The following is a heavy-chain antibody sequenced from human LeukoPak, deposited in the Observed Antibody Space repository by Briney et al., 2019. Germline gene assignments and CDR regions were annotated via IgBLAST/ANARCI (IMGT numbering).Heavy chain of an antibody. J-gene: IGHJ5*02. CDR3: ARVGYSIKRNWFDP. CDR2: ISAYNGNT. D-gene: IGHD6-13*01. V-gene: IGHV1-18*01. CDR1: GYTFTSYG. Sequence: ASVKVSCKASGYTFTSYGISWVRQAPGEGLEWMGWISAYNGNTNYAQKLQGRVTMTTDTSTSTAYMELRSLRSDDTAVYYCARVGYSIKRNWFDPWGQGTLVTVSS.